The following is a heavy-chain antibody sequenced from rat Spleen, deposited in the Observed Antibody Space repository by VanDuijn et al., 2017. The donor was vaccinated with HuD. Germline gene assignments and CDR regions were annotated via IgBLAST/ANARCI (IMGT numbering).Heavy chain of an antibody. Sequence: QVQLKESGPGLVQPSQTLSLTCTVSGFSLISYAVNWVRQPPGKGLEWMGGIWGDGSTKYNSVLKSRLSISRDTSKSQVFLKMNSLQTDDTAIYYCTRDRDGSYFDYWGQGVMVTVSS. V-gene: IGHV2-13*01. CDR3: TRDRDGSYFDY. J-gene: IGHJ2*01. CDR2: IWGDGST. CDR1: GFSLISYA. D-gene: IGHD1-4*01.